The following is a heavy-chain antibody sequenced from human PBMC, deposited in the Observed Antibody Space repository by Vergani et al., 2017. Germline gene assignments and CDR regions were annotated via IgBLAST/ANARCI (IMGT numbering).Heavy chain of an antibody. CDR2: INLSGST. V-gene: IGHV4-34*01. CDR1: GGSFSGYY. D-gene: IGHD1-1*01. CDR3: ARRARGQLRSFYGMDV. Sequence: QVQLQQWGAGLLKPSETLSLTCAVYGGSFSGYYWSWICQPPGTGLEWIGEINLSGSTNYNPSLKSRVTISVDTSKNQFSLKLSSVTAADTAVYYCARRARGQLRSFYGMDVWGQGTTVTVSS. J-gene: IGHJ6*02.